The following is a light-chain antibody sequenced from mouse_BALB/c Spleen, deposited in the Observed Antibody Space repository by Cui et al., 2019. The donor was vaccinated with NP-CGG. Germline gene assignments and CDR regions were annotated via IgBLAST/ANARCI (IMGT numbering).Light chain of an antibody. CDR3: ALWYSNHWV. CDR2: GTN. Sequence: QAMMPEEAALTTSPGETVTLTCRSSTGAVTTSNYANWVQEKPNHLFTGLIGGTNNRVPGVPARFSGSLIGDKAALTITGAQTEDEAIYFCALWYSNHWVFGGGTKLTVL. CDR1: TGAVTTSNY. V-gene: IGLV1*01. J-gene: IGLJ1*01.